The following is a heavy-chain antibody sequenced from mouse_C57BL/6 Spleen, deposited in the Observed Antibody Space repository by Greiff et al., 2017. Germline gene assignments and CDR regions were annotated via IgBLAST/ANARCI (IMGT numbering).Heavy chain of an antibody. Sequence: QVHVKQSGAELVRPGSSVKLSCKASGYTFTSYWMDWVKQRPGQGLEWIGNIYPSDSETHYNQKFKDKATLTVDKSSSTAYMQLSSLTSEDSAVYYCARWSQLGRMAMDYWGQGTSVTVSS. CDR2: IYPSDSET. CDR3: ARWSQLGRMAMDY. V-gene: IGHV1-61*01. D-gene: IGHD4-1*02. CDR1: GYTFTSYW. J-gene: IGHJ4*01.